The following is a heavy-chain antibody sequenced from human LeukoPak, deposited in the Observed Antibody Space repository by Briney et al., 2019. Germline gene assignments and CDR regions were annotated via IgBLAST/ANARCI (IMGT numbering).Heavy chain of an antibody. D-gene: IGHD1-26*01. V-gene: IGHV3-48*03. Sequence: PGGSLRLSCAASGYTFRTSKMNWVRQAPGKGLEWVSYISASGSGSTKYYADSVRGRFIISRDNAKNSLYLQMSSLRDEDTAVYYCARVGATHSAFDVWGQGTMVTVSS. CDR3: ARVGATHSAFDV. CDR1: GYTFRTSK. CDR2: ISASGSGSTK. J-gene: IGHJ3*01.